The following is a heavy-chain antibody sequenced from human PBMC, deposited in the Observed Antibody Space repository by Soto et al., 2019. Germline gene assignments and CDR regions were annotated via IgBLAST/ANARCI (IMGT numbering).Heavy chain of an antibody. Sequence: PGGSLRLSCAASGFAFSGYSFNWVRQAPGKGLEWVSSISGSSAYIYYADSVRGRFTISRDNAKNSLYLQMNSLRADDTAVYYCASAPFDAFDIWGQGTLVTVSS. V-gene: IGHV3-21*01. CDR3: ASAPFDAFDI. J-gene: IGHJ3*02. CDR1: GFAFSGYS. CDR2: ISGSSAYI.